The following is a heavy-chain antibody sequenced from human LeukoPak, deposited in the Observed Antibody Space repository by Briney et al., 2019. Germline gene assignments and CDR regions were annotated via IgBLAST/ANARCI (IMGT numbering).Heavy chain of an antibody. CDR3: ARDLVTADDDAFDI. D-gene: IGHD2-21*02. J-gene: IGHJ3*02. Sequence: SETLSLTCTVSGGSISSYYWSWIRQPPGKGLEWIGYIYYSGSTNYNPSLKSRVTISVDTSKNQFSLKLSSVTAADTAVYYCARDLVTADDDAFDIWGQGTMVTVSS. CDR2: IYYSGST. CDR1: GGSISSYY. V-gene: IGHV4-59*12.